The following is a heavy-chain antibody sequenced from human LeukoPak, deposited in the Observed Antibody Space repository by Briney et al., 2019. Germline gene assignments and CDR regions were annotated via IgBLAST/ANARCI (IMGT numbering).Heavy chain of an antibody. V-gene: IGHV4-59*01. CDR1: GGSISSYY. D-gene: IGHD6-13*01. Sequence: SETLSLTCTVSGGSISSYYWSWIRQPPGRGLEWIGYIYYSGSTNYSPSLKSRLTISVDTSKNQFSLKLSSVTAADTAVYYCARTYGSSGLGYFDLWGRGTLVTVSS. J-gene: IGHJ2*01. CDR3: ARTYGSSGLGYFDL. CDR2: IYYSGST.